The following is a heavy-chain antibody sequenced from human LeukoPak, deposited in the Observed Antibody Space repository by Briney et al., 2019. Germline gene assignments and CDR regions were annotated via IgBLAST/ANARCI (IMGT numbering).Heavy chain of an antibody. CDR2: IKSDGTTT. V-gene: IGHV3-74*01. J-gene: IGHJ6*02. CDR3: AREWGMDV. CDR1: GFTFSNYG. Sequence: GGSLRLSGAAYGFTFSNYGMQWVRHGSGKGRVWVSRIKSDGTTTAHADFVRGRFTISRDNAKNTLYLQMNSLRAEDTAVYYCAREWGMDVWGQGTTVTVSS.